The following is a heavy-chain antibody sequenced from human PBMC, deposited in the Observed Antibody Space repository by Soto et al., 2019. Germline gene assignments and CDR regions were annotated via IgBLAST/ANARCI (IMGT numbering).Heavy chain of an antibody. CDR2: IIPIFGTA. J-gene: IGHJ4*02. V-gene: IGHV1-69*13. Sequence: ASVEVSCNAAGGTFSSYAISWVRQAPGQGLEWMGGIIPIFGTANYAQKFQGRVTITADESTSTAYTELSSLRSEDTAVYYCARGSYDSSGYYDQSDYWGQGTLVTVSS. CDR3: ARGSYDSSGYYDQSDY. D-gene: IGHD3-22*01. CDR1: GGTFSSYA.